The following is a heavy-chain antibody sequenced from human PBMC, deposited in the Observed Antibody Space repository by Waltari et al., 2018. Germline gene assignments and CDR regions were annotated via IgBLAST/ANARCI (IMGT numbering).Heavy chain of an antibody. CDR1: ELTFGKYW. J-gene: IGHJ4*02. D-gene: IGHD3-10*01. CDR3: ATFRWLGY. CDR2: INYDGSEK. Sequence: EVRVMESGGALVQPGGPLRLPWVVSELTFGKYWRTWFRQASGGGVEWVGNINYDGSEKNYGDSVRGRFTISRDNARNTVYLQMNSLRSEDTAVYYCATFRWLGYWGQGTQVTVSS. V-gene: IGHV3-7*03.